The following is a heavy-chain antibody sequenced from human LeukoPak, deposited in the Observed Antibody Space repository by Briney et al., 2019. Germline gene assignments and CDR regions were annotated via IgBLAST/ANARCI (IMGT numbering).Heavy chain of an antibody. V-gene: IGHV4-59*08. Sequence: SETLSLTCTVSGGSISSYYWSWIRQPPGKGLEWIGYIYYSGSTNYNPSLKSRVTISVDTSKNQFSLKLRSVTAADTAVYYCARLHSGDPTSWFDPWGQGTLVTVSS. CDR1: GGSISSYY. CDR2: IYYSGST. J-gene: IGHJ5*02. CDR3: ARLHSGDPTSWFDP. D-gene: IGHD2-21*02.